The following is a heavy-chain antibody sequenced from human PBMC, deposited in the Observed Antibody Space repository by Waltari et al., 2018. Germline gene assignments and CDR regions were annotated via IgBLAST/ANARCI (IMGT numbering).Heavy chain of an antibody. CDR1: GGTFSSYA. D-gene: IGHD1-26*01. Sequence: QVQLVQSGAAVKKPGSSVKVSCKASGGTFSSYAISWVRQAPGQGLEWMGGSSPSLGTTNYAQKFQGRVTITAEKSTRTAYMELSSLRSEDTAVYYGARDQTGSYMGNYYYGMDVWGQGTTVTVSS. J-gene: IGHJ6*02. CDR3: ARDQTGSYMGNYYYGMDV. CDR2: SSPSLGTT. V-gene: IGHV1-69*14.